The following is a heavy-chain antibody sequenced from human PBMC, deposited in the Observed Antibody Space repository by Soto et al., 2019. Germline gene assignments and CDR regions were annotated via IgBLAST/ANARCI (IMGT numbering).Heavy chain of an antibody. CDR1: GDSVSSNSAA. CDR3: ARGGSGSYYHYYYGMDV. CDR2: TYYRSKWYN. D-gene: IGHD1-26*01. J-gene: IGHJ6*02. Sequence: PSQTLSLTCAISGDSVSSNSAAWNWIRQSPSRGLEWLGRTYYRSKWYNDYAVSVKSRITINPDTSKNQFSLQLNSVTPEDTAVYYCARGGSGSYYHYYYGMDVWGQGTTVTVSS. V-gene: IGHV6-1*01.